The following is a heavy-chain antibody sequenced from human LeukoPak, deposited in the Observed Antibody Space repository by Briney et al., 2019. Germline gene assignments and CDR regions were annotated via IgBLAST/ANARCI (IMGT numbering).Heavy chain of an antibody. V-gene: IGHV1-69*13. CDR3: AGYYGDYSDAFDI. CDR1: GGTFSSYA. CDR2: IIPIFGTA. D-gene: IGHD4-17*01. Sequence: SVKVSCKASGGTFSSYAISWVRQAPGQGLEWMGGIIPIFGTANYAQKFQGRVTITADESTSTAYMELSSLRSEDTAVYYCAGYYGDYSDAFDIWGQGTMVTVSS. J-gene: IGHJ3*02.